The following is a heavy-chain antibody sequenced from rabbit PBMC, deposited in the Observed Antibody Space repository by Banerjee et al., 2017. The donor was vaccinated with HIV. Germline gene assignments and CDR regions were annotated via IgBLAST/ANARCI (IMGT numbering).Heavy chain of an antibody. CDR1: GFSFSSSYW. Sequence: QSLEESGGDLVKPGASRTLTCTASGFSFSSSYWICWVRQAPGKGLEWIACIYTGSSDSTYYASWAKGRFSMSRTSSTTVTLQMTSLTAADTATYFCARDLTDAIGWNFGWWGPGTLVTVS. CDR2: IYTGSSDST. D-gene: IGHD4-1*01. V-gene: IGHV1S40*01. CDR3: ARDLTDAIGWNFGW. J-gene: IGHJ6*01.